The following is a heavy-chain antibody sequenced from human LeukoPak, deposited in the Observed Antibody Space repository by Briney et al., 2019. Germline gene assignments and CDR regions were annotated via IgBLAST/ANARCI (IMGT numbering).Heavy chain of an antibody. J-gene: IGHJ4*02. V-gene: IGHV4-39*07. CDR2: IYYSGST. CDR1: GGSISSSSYY. D-gene: IGHD6-13*01. CDR3: ARRIAAAGLFDY. Sequence: SETLSLTCTVSGGSISSSSYYWGWIRQPPGKGLEWIGSIYYSGSTYYNPSLKGRVTISVDTSKNQFSLKLSSVTAADTAVYYCARRIAAAGLFDYWGQGTLVTVSS.